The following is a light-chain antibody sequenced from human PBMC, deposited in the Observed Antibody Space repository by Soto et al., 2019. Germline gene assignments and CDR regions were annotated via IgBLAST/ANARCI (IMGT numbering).Light chain of an antibody. CDR1: QGIRNN. CDR3: LQTYDYPWT. J-gene: IGKJ1*01. Sequence: AIQMTQSPSSLSASVGDRVTITCRASQGIRNNLGWYQQIPGKAPKLLIYGASSLQSGVPSRFSGSGSGTDFILSISSLQPGDFATYFCLQTYDYPWTFGQGTKVEI. V-gene: IGKV1-6*01. CDR2: GAS.